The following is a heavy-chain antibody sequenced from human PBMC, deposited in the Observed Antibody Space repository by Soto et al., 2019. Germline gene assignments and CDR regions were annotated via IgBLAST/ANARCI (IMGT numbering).Heavy chain of an antibody. D-gene: IGHD3-16*01. Sequence: QVQLQETGPGLVKPSQTLSLTCTVSGGSISSGGYYWSWIRQHPGKGLEWIGYIYYSGSTYYNPSLQSRVTISVDTSRSQFSRKLSSVTAADTAVYYCASLTVWGSYTPPSSHFDYWGQGTLVTVSS. J-gene: IGHJ4*02. CDR1: GGSISSGGYY. CDR2: IYYSGST. V-gene: IGHV4-31*03. CDR3: ASLTVWGSYTPPSSHFDY.